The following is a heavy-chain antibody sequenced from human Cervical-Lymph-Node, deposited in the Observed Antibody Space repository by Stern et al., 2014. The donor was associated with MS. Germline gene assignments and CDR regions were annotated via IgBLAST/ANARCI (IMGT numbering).Heavy chain of an antibody. V-gene: IGHV4-61*02. Sequence: QVRLQESGPGLVKPSQTLSLTCSVAGGSIGSGYFYWGWIRQTAGKRLDYIGRISTNGKTDYNPTLGGRVAISPDTPKNNIFLSLASVTAADTAVYYCARGIYEIVTHDFSFKYNPMDVWGRGTTVTVSS. J-gene: IGHJ6*02. CDR2: ISTNGKT. D-gene: IGHD3-9*01. CDR3: ARGIYEIVTHDFSFKYNPMDV. CDR1: GGSIGSGYFY.